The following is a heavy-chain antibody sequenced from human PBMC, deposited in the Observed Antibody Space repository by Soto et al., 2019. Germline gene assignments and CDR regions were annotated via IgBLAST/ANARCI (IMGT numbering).Heavy chain of an antibody. CDR1: GGSFSGYY. J-gene: IGHJ4*02. CDR2: INHSGST. CDR3: ARGGQTYYYDSSGYYPG. D-gene: IGHD3-22*01. Sequence: SETLSLTCAVYGGSFSGYYWSWIRQPPGKGLEWIGEINHSGSTNYNPSLKSRDTISVDTSKNQFSLKLSSVTAADTAVYYCARGGQTYYYDSSGYYPGWGQGTLVTVSS. V-gene: IGHV4-34*01.